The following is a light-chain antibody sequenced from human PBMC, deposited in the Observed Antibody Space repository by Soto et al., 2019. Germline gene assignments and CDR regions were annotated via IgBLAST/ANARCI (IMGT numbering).Light chain of an antibody. J-gene: IGKJ1*01. Sequence: DIQMTQSPSPRSASLGDRVTITCRARQSISSWLAWDQQTPGKAPKLLIYDASRLESGVPSRFRGSGSGTDFTLTISNMQTDDFSTYYCQKYNSYSTWTVSPKTKVEIK. CDR1: QSISSW. CDR2: DAS. V-gene: IGKV1-5*01. CDR3: QKYNSYSTWT.